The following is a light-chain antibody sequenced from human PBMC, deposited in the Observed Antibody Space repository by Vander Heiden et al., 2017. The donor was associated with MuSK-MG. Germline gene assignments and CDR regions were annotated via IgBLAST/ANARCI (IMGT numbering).Light chain of an antibody. CDR2: GAS. Sequence: EIVMRQSPATLSVSPGERATLSCRASQSVSSNLAWYQQKPGQAPRLLIYGASTRATGIPARFSGSGYGTEFTLTISSLQSEDFGVYYCHLAKNSPPGTFGQGTKVEIK. J-gene: IGKJ1*01. V-gene: IGKV3-15*01. CDR1: QSVSSN. CDR3: HLAKNSPPGT.